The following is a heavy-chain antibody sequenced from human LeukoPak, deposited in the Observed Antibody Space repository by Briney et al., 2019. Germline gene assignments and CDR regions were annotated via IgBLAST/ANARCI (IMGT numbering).Heavy chain of an antibody. V-gene: IGHV4-59*01. D-gene: IGHD4-17*01. CDR2: IYYSGST. J-gene: IGHJ2*01. CDR1: GGSISSYY. CDR3: ARAFYGDYVWYFDP. Sequence: PSETLSLTCTVSGGSISSYYWSWIRQPPGKGLEWIGYIYYSGSTNYNPSLKSRVTISVDTSKNQFSLKLSSVTAADTAVYYCARAFYGDYVWYFDPWGRGTLVTVSS.